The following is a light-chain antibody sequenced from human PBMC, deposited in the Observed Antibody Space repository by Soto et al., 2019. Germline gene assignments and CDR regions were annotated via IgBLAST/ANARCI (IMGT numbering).Light chain of an antibody. Sequence: DIQMTQSPSTLSASVGDRVAITCRASQSISSWLAWYQQKPGTAPKVLIYKASYLQSGVPSRFSGSGSGTEFTLTISSLQPDDFATYYCQQYSSYPYTFGQGTKLEIK. V-gene: IGKV1-5*03. CDR3: QQYSSYPYT. J-gene: IGKJ2*01. CDR1: QSISSW. CDR2: KAS.